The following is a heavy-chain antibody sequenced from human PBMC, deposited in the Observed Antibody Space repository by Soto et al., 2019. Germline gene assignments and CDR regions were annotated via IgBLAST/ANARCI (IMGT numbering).Heavy chain of an antibody. J-gene: IGHJ6*02. CDR2: IDCEDTK. CDR3: ARAFYGMDV. Sequence: GSGPTLVNPTPTLTLTCTVSGFSLSGSGMRVTWIRQPPGKALEWLARIDCEDTKLYSTSLQTRLTISKDTSKNQVVLTMTNVDPADTGTNYCARAFYGMDVWGQGTTVTVSS. CDR1: GFSLSGSGMR. V-gene: IGHV2-70*04.